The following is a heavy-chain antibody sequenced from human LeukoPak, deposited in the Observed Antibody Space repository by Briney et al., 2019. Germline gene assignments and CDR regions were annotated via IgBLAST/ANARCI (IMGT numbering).Heavy chain of an antibody. Sequence: PWASVKVSCKASGYTFTSYYMHWVRQAPGQGLEWMGWINPNSGGTNYAQKFQGWVTMTRDTSISTAYMELSRLRSDDTAVYYCARDLMVRAESDYYGMDVWGQGTTVTVSS. J-gene: IGHJ6*02. CDR2: INPNSGGT. V-gene: IGHV1-2*04. CDR3: ARDLMVRAESDYYGMDV. D-gene: IGHD3-10*01. CDR1: GYTFTSYY.